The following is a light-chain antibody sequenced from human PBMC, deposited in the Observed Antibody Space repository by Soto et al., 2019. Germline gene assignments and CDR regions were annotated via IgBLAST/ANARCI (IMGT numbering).Light chain of an antibody. CDR2: GAI. Sequence: KRMTQGPSTLFLSPEERGNLVLRASQNVRRNIAWYQQKPGQAPSLLIFGAITRATGIPARFSGSGSGTEFTLTISSLQSEDSAIYYCQHYNVWPPWTFGQGTKVDIK. J-gene: IGKJ1*01. V-gene: IGKV3-15*01. CDR1: QNVRRN. CDR3: QHYNVWPPWT.